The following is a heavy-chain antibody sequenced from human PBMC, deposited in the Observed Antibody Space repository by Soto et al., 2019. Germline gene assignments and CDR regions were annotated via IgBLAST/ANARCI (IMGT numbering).Heavy chain of an antibody. CDR3: ARDYYGSGSPSRYFDY. V-gene: IGHV4-39*02. Sequence: QLQLQESGPGLVKPSETLSLTCTVSGGSISSSSYYWGWIRQPPGKGLEWIGSIYYSGSTYYNPSLKSRVTISVDTSKNQFSLKLSSVTAADTAVYYCARDYYGSGSPSRYFDYWGQGTLVTVSS. D-gene: IGHD3-10*01. J-gene: IGHJ4*02. CDR2: IYYSGST. CDR1: GGSISSSSYY.